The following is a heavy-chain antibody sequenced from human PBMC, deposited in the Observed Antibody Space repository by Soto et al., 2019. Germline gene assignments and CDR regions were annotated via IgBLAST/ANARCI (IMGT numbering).Heavy chain of an antibody. D-gene: IGHD3-22*01. CDR2: IYYSGST. V-gene: IGHV4-31*03. CDR3: DWATYYYDSSGYPRIYYFDY. J-gene: IGHJ4*02. CDR1: GGSISSGGYY. Sequence: SETLSLTCTVSGGSISSGGYYWSWIRQHPGKGLEWIGYIYYSGSTYYNPSLKSRFTISVDTSKNQFSLKLSAVTAADTAVYYGDWATYYYDSSGYPRIYYFDYWGQGTLVTVSS.